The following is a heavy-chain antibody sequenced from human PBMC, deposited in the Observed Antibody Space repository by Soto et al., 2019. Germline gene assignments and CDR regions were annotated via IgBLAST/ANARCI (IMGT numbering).Heavy chain of an antibody. J-gene: IGHJ6*02. Sequence: QVQLVQSGAEVKKPGASVKVSCKASGYTFTTYGISWVRQAPGQGLEWMGWISAYNGNTNYALKFQGRVTMTTDTSTSTAYMELRSLRSDDTAVYYCARSGDPVDYFYYYGMDVRGQGTTVTVSS. V-gene: IGHV1-18*01. CDR1: GYTFTTYG. CDR2: ISAYNGNT. CDR3: ARSGDPVDYFYYYGMDV. D-gene: IGHD4-17*01.